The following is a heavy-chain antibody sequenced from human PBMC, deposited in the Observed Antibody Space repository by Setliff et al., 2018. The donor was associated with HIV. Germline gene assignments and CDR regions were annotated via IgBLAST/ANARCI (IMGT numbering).Heavy chain of an antibody. CDR2: IIPIFGTA. Sequence: SVKVSCKASGYTFYTYTMHWVRQAPGQRLEWMGRIIPIFGTANYAQKFQGRVTITADESTNTAYMEMSSLRSEDTAVYYCANLVIIKSYFDYWGQGTLVTVSS. CDR1: GYTFYTYT. J-gene: IGHJ4*02. V-gene: IGHV1-69*13. D-gene: IGHD3-10*01. CDR3: ANLVIIKSYFDY.